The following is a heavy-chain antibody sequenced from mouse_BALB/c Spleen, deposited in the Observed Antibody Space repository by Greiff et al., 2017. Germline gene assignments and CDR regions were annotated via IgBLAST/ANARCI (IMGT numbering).Heavy chain of an antibody. CDR2: INPGSGGT. J-gene: IGHJ4*01. Sequence: VQLQQSGAELVRPGTSVKVSCKASGYAFTNYLIEWVKQRPGQGLEWIGVINPGSGGTNYNEKFKGKATLTADKSSSTAYMQLSSLTSDDSAVYFCARGGNYGPYYYAMDYWGQGTSVTVSS. CDR3: ARGGNYGPYYYAMDY. D-gene: IGHD1-2*01. V-gene: IGHV1-54*01. CDR1: GYAFTNYL.